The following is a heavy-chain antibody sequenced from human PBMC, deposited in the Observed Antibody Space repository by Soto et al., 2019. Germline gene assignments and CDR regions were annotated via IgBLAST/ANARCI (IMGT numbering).Heavy chain of an antibody. Sequence: TETLSLTCAVYGGSFSGYYWSWIRQPPGKGLEWIGEINHSGSTNYNPSLKSRVTISVDTSKNQFSLKLSSVTAADKAVYYCARGGGSYGFYYYYGMDVWGQGTTVT. CDR3: ARGGGSYGFYYYYGMDV. J-gene: IGHJ6*02. CDR1: GGSFSGYY. CDR2: INHSGST. V-gene: IGHV4-34*01. D-gene: IGHD5-18*01.